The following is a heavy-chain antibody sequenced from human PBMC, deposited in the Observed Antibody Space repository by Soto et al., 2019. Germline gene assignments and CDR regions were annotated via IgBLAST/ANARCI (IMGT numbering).Heavy chain of an antibody. Sequence: GASVKVSCKASGYTFIRYGISWVRQAPGQGLEWMGWISTHNGNTYYAQNFQGRVIMTSDTPTSTAYMELRSLRSDDTAFYYCVRDEISSAGLDPWGQGTLVTVSS. J-gene: IGHJ5*02. V-gene: IGHV1-18*01. CDR2: ISTHNGNT. CDR1: GYTFIRYG. CDR3: VRDEISSAGLDP.